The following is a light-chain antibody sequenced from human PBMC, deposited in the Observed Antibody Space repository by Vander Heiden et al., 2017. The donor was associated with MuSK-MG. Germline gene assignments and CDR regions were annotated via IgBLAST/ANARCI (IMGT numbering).Light chain of an antibody. CDR1: QTVSSF. Sequence: EIVLPPSPATLSLSPGEGATLSFRASQTVSSFLAWYQQKPGQAPRLLIYDASNRATGIPFRFSASEPGTDFTLTIMSLSPEDFAVYYCQRRRDCPLTFGGGTKVEIK. CDR2: DAS. CDR3: QRRRDCPLT. J-gene: IGKJ4*01. V-gene: IGKV3-11*01.